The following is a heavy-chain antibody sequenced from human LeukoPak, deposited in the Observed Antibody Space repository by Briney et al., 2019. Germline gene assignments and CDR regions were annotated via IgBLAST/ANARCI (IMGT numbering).Heavy chain of an antibody. Sequence: SVKVSCKASGGAFSSYAISWVRQAPGQGLERMGRIIPIFGIANYAQKFQGRVTITADKSTSTAYMELSSLRSEDTAAYYCARIAEPYYYDSGYAFDIWGQGTMVTVSS. J-gene: IGHJ3*02. D-gene: IGHD3-22*01. CDR2: IIPIFGIA. V-gene: IGHV1-69*04. CDR3: ARIAEPYYYDSGYAFDI. CDR1: GGAFSSYA.